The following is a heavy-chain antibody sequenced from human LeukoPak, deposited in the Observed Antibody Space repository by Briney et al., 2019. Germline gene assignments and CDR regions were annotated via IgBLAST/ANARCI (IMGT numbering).Heavy chain of an antibody. CDR3: ARDGVYGDYVDY. D-gene: IGHD4-17*01. V-gene: IGHV1-18*01. CDR2: ISAYNGNT. Sequence: ASVEVSCKASGYTFTSYGISWVRQAPGQGLEWMGWISAYNGNTNYVQKLQDRVIMTTDTSTSTAYMELRSLRSDDTAVYYRARDGVYGDYVDYWGQGTLVTVSS. CDR1: GYTFTSYG. J-gene: IGHJ4*02.